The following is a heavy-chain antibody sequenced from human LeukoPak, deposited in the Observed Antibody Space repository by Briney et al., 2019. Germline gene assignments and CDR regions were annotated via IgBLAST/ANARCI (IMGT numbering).Heavy chain of an antibody. J-gene: IGHJ4*02. V-gene: IGHV1-69*01. CDR2: FIRIFGTA. CDR3: ARESKRYSSGWYVDY. Sequence: ASVKVSCKASGGTFISYTTSCVRQGPGQGLEWVCGFIRIFGTANYAQKFQGRVTITADESTSTAYMELSSLRSEDTAVYYCARESKRYSSGWYVDYWGQGTLVTVSS. D-gene: IGHD6-19*01. CDR1: GGTFISYT.